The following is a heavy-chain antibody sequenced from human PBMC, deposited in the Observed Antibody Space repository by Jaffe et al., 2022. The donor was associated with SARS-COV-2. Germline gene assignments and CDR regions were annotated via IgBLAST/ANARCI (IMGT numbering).Heavy chain of an antibody. Sequence: QVQLVESGGGVVQPGRSLRLSCAASGFTFSSYAMHWVRQAPGKGLEWVAVISYDGSNKYYADSVKGRFTISRDNSKNTLYLQMNSLRAEDTAVYYCARETLLRFFDYWGQGTLVTVSS. CDR2: ISYDGSNK. V-gene: IGHV3-30-3*01. CDR1: GFTFSSYA. D-gene: IGHD3-10*01. CDR3: ARETLLRFFDY. J-gene: IGHJ4*02.